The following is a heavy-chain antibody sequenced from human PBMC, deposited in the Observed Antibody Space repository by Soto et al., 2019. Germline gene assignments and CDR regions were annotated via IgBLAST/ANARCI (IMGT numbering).Heavy chain of an antibody. CDR2: ISWDDDK. J-gene: IGHJ4*02. CDR3: AHRRGDYHVFDY. CDR1: GFSLSTSGVG. V-gene: IGHV2-5*02. D-gene: IGHD4-17*01. Sequence: QITLKESGPTLVKPTQTLTLTCTFSGFSLSTSGVGVGWIRQPPGKALEWLALISWDDDKRYSPSLKSRLTITKDTSKNQVVLTMINMDPVDTATYYCAHRRGDYHVFDYWGQGTLVTVSS.